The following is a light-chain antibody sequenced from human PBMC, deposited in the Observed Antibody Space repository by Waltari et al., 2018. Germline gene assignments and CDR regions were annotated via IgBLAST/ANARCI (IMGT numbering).Light chain of an antibody. CDR1: QSVSSY. J-gene: IGKJ5*01. CDR2: ETS. Sequence: EIVLTQSPATLYLSPGDRANLSCRASQSVSSYLAWYQQKPGQAPRLLFYETSYRASGIPGRFSSSGSGTDFTLTISSLEPEDFAVYYCQQRINWPITFGHGTRLEIK. V-gene: IGKV3-11*01. CDR3: QQRINWPIT.